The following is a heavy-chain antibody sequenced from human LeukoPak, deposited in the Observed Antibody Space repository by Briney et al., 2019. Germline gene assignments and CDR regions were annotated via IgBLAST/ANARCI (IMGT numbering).Heavy chain of an antibody. J-gene: IGHJ6*02. CDR3: AREGGILTGYYGDYYYYYGMDV. Sequence: ASVKLSCKASGYTFTSYYMHWVRQAPGQGLEWMGIINPSGGSTSYAQKFQGRVTMTRDTSTSTVYMELSSLRSEDTAVYYCAREGGILTGYYGDYYYYYGMDVWGQGTTVTVSS. D-gene: IGHD3-9*01. CDR1: GYTFTSYY. CDR2: INPSGGST. V-gene: IGHV1-46*01.